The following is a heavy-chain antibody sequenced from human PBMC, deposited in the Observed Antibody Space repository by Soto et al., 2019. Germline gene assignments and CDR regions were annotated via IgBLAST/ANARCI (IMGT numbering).Heavy chain of an antibody. CDR2: IYSGGST. J-gene: IGHJ1*01. CDR3: ARDRVESGYPEYFQH. CDR1: GVTVSSNY. Sequence: PGGSLRLSCAASGVTVSSNYMSWVRQAPGKGLEWVSVIYSGGSTYYADSVKGRFTISRDNSKNTLYLQMNSLRAEDTAVYYCARDRVESGYPEYFQHWGQGTLVTVS. V-gene: IGHV3-53*01. D-gene: IGHD3-22*01.